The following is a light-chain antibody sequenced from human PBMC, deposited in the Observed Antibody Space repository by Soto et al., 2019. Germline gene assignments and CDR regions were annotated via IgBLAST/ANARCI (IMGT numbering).Light chain of an antibody. CDR2: DAS. J-gene: IGKJ4*01. CDR1: QDISNY. CDR3: QQYDYLPVT. V-gene: IGKV1-33*01. Sequence: DIQMTQSPSSLYASVGDRVTITCQASQDISNYLNWYQQRPGKAPKLLIYDASNLETGVPSRFSGSGSGTDFTFTISSLQPEDIATYYCQQYDYLPVTFGGGTKVEIK.